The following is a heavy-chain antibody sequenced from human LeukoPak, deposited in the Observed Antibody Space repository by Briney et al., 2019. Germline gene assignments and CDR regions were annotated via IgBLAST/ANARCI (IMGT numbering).Heavy chain of an antibody. CDR1: GFTFSSYG. J-gene: IGHJ4*02. CDR2: IWYDGSNK. Sequence: QTGGSLRLSCAASGFTFSSYGMHWVRQAPGKGLEWVAVIWYDGSNKYYADSVKGRFTISRDNSENTLYLQMNSLRAEDTAVYYCARGRGGSYGGNSGHFDYWGQGTLVTVSS. CDR3: ARGRGGSYGGNSGHFDY. V-gene: IGHV3-33*08. D-gene: IGHD4-23*01.